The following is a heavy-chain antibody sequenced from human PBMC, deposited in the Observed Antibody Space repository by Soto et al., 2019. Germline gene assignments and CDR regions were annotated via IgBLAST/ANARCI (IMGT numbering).Heavy chain of an antibody. V-gene: IGHV1-46*01. J-gene: IGHJ3*02. Sequence: QVQLVQSGAEVKKPGASVKISCEASGYSFTNKYVHWVRQAPGQGLEWMGIINPNGGRKTSAQKCQGRVTLARGTSTITVYMGLGRRPSEDPAFYFGAGELWLRPGGGGTEPLDIWGQGTMVTVAS. CDR1: GYSFTNKY. CDR2: INPNGGRK. CDR3: AGELWLRPGGGGTEPLDI. D-gene: IGHD3-16*01.